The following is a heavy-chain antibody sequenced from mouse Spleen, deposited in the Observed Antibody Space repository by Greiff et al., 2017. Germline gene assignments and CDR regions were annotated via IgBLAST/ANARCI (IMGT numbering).Heavy chain of an antibody. Sequence: VQLKQSGAELVRPGASVKLSCTASGFNIKDDYMHWVKQRPEQGLEWIGWIDPENGDTEYASKFQGKATITADTSSNTAYLQLSSLTSEDTAVYYCTTSHGSSPGWFAYWGQGTLVTVSA. D-gene: IGHD1-1*01. J-gene: IGHJ3*01. CDR3: TTSHGSSPGWFAY. V-gene: IGHV14-4*01. CDR1: GFNIKDDY. CDR2: IDPENGDT.